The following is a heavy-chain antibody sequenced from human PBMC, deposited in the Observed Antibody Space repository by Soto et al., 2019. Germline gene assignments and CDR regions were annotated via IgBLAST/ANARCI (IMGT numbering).Heavy chain of an antibody. CDR2: ILPIFGTA. V-gene: IGHV1-69*01. Sequence: QVQLVQSGAEVKKPGSSVKVSCKASGGTFSSYAISWVRQAPGQGLEWMGGILPIFGTANYAQKFQGRVTITAAESTTTAYMQLSSLIFEDTAVYYSARVRRKGGYYQAPDYWGQGALVTVSS. CDR3: ARVRRKGGYYQAPDY. J-gene: IGHJ4*02. CDR1: GGTFSSYA. D-gene: IGHD3-22*01.